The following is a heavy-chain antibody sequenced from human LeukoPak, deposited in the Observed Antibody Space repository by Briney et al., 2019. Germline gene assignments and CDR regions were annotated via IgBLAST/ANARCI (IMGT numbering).Heavy chain of an antibody. J-gene: IGHJ4*02. CDR2: IWYDGSND. D-gene: IGHD3-22*01. CDR1: GFTFSGYG. CDR3: ARSIPRYDGSAYYPDY. V-gene: IGHV3-33*01. Sequence: GGSLRLSCAASGFTFSGYGMHWVRQAPGKGLEWVAVIWYDGSNDDYADSVKGRFTISRDNSKNTLYLQMNSLRAEDTAMYYCARSIPRYDGSAYYPDYWGQGTLVTVSS.